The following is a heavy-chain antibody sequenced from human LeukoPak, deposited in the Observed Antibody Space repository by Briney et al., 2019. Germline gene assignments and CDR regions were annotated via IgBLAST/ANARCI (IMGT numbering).Heavy chain of an antibody. CDR1: EDSFSNYA. CDR3: ARSKGDYGISDF. V-gene: IGHV1-69*05. D-gene: IGHD4-17*01. CDR2: IIPIADTA. J-gene: IGHJ4*02. Sequence: SVKVSCKSSEDSFSNYAISWVRQAPGQGLEWMGGIIPIADTANYAQRFQGRVTITTDESTTTAYMDLSSLTSEDTAVYFCARSKGDYGISDFWGQGTLVIISS.